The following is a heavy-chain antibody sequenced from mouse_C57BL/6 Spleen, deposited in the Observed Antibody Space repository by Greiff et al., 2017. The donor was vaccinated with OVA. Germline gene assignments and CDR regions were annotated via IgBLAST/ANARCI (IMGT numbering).Heavy chain of an antibody. V-gene: IGHV1-82*01. D-gene: IGHD3-2*02. CDR3: ASQTAQAMDY. J-gene: IGHJ4*01. Sequence: VQRVESGPELVKPGASVKISCKASGYAFSSSWMNWVKQRPGKGLEWIGRIYPGDGDTNYNGKFKGKATLTADKSSSTAYMQLSSLTSEDSAVYFCASQTAQAMDYWGQGTSVTVSS. CDR2: IYPGDGDT. CDR1: GYAFSSSW.